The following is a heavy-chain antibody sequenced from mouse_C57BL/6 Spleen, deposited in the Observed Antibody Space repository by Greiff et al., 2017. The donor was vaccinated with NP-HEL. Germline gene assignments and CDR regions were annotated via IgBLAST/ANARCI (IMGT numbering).Heavy chain of an antibody. J-gene: IGHJ4*01. CDR1: GYTFTSYW. CDR3: ARSREYYGSSPYAMDY. V-gene: IGHV1-55*01. D-gene: IGHD1-1*01. Sequence: VQLQQPGAELVKPGASVKMSCKASGYTFTSYWITWVKQRPGQGLEWIGDIYPGSGSTNYNEKFKSKATLTVDTSSSTAYMQLSSLTSEDSAVYYCARSREYYGSSPYAMDYWGQGTSVTVSS. CDR2: IYPGSGST.